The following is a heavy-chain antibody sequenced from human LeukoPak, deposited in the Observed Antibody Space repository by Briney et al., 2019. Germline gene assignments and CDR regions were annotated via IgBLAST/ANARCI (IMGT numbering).Heavy chain of an antibody. CDR2: IKDSGST. Sequence: SQTLSLTCTVSGGSISSGDYYWSWLRQPPGKGLERKGYIKDSGSTYYNPSLKSRITISLDTSENRFSLKLSSVTATDTAVYYCARDCSGGSCYGAFDIWSQGTMVTVSS. V-gene: IGHV4-30-4*01. D-gene: IGHD2-15*01. CDR3: ARDCSGGSCYGAFDI. J-gene: IGHJ3*02. CDR1: GGSISSGDYY.